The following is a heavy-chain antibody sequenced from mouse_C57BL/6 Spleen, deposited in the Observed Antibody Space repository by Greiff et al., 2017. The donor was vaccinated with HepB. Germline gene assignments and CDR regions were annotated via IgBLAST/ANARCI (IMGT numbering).Heavy chain of an antibody. J-gene: IGHJ3*01. V-gene: IGHV14-2*01. D-gene: IGHD3-2*02. Sequence: EVQLQSGAELVKPGASVKLSCTASGFNIKDYYMHWVKQRTEQGLEWIGRIAPEDGETKYAPKFQGKATITADTSSNTAYLQLSSLTSEYTAVYYCAIDSAGYLFAYWGQGTLVTVSA. CDR2: IAPEDGET. CDR3: AIDSAGYLFAY. CDR1: GFNIKDYY.